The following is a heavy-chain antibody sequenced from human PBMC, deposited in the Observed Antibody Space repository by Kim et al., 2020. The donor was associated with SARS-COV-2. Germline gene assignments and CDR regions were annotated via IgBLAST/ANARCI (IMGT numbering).Heavy chain of an antibody. CDR2: IYYSGST. CDR3: ARQPNHPSLQYYFDY. CDR1: GGSISSSSYY. V-gene: IGHV4-39*01. J-gene: IGHJ4*02. Sequence: SETLSLTCTVSGGSISSSSYYWGWIRQPPGKGLEWIGSIYYSGSTYYNPSLKSRVTISVDTSKNQFSLKLSSVTAADTAVYYCARQPNHPSLQYYFDYWGQGTLVTVSS.